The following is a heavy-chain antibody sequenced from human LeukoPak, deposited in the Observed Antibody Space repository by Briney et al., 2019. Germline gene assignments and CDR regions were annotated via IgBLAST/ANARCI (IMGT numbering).Heavy chain of an antibody. CDR3: ARDYGVYGDYAFDY. Sequence: GGSLRLSCAASGFTFDDYAMHWVRQAPGKGLEWVSGISWNSGSIGYADSVKGRFTISRDNAKNSLYLQMNSLRAEDTAVYYCARDYGVYGDYAFDYWGQGTLVTVSS. D-gene: IGHD4-17*01. V-gene: IGHV3-9*01. CDR2: ISWNSGSI. J-gene: IGHJ4*02. CDR1: GFTFDDYA.